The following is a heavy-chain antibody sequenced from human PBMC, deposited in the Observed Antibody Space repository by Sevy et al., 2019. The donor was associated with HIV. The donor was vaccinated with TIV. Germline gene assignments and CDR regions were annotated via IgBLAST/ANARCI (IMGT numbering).Heavy chain of an antibody. CDR3: AREGCTKPHDY. D-gene: IGHD2-8*01. J-gene: IGHJ4*02. Sequence: GGSLRPSCAPSGLTFSKYSLSGVRKPPGKGLEGASTLSFGCGEINYADSVKGRFTISRDNSKSSVYLQMNNLRPEDTAVYYCAREGCTKPHDYWGQGTLVTVSS. CDR1: GLTFSKYS. V-gene: IGHV3-23*01. CDR2: LSFGCGEI.